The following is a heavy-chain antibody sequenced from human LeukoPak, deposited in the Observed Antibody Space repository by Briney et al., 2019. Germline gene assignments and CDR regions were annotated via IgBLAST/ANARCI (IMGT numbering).Heavy chain of an antibody. Sequence: ASVKVSCKASGYTFTSYGISWVRQAPGQGLEWMGWISAYNGNTNYAQKLQGRVTMTTDTSTSTAYMELRSLRSADTAVYYCAREVQEYYYDSSGYYRDYWGQGTLVTVSS. V-gene: IGHV1-18*01. CDR3: AREVQEYYYDSSGYYRDY. CDR2: ISAYNGNT. CDR1: GYTFTSYG. D-gene: IGHD3-22*01. J-gene: IGHJ4*02.